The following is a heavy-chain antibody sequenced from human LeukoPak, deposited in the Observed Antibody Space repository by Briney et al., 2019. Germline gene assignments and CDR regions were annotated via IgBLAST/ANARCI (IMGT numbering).Heavy chain of an antibody. CDR1: GYSISSGYY. J-gene: IGHJ4*02. CDR2: SYHSGST. V-gene: IGHV4-38-2*01. CDR3: ARIPGTYYYDSSGYYFDY. D-gene: IGHD3-22*01. Sequence: SETLSLTCAVSGYSISSGYYWGWIRQPPGKGLEWIGSSYHSGSTYYNPSLKSRVTISVDTSKNQFSLKLSSVTAADTAVYYCARIPGTYYYDSSGYYFDYWGQGTLVTVSS.